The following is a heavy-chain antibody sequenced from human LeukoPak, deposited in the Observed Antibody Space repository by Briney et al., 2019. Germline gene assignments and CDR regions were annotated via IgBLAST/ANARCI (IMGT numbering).Heavy chain of an antibody. J-gene: IGHJ4*02. CDR2: IYYHENT. D-gene: IGHD1-1*01. V-gene: IGHV4-39*01. CDR1: GGSISSSSDY. CDR3: ARRAYSAAYWKHFDY. Sequence: PSETLPLTCTVSGGSISSSSDYWGWIRQAPGKGLECIGSIYYHENTYYNSSLKSRVTISVDTSKNQFSLKLNSVTAADTAVYFCARRAYSAAYWKHFDYWGQGTLVTVSS.